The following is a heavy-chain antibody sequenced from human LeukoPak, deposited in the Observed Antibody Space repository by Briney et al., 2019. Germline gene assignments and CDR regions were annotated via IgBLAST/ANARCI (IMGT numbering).Heavy chain of an antibody. Sequence: SETLSLTCTVSGGSISSSSYYWGWIRQPPGKGLEWIGSIYYSGSTYYNPSLKSRVTISVDTSKNQFSLKLSSVTAADTAVYYCARHGYCGGDRYPYWYFDLWGRGTLVTVSS. D-gene: IGHD2-21*02. CDR3: ARHGYCGGDRYPYWYFDL. J-gene: IGHJ2*01. V-gene: IGHV4-39*01. CDR1: GGSISSSSYY. CDR2: IYYSGST.